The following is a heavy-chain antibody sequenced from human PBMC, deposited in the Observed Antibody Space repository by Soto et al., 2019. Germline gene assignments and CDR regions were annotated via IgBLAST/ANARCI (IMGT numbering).Heavy chain of an antibody. CDR3: AKSPLRTPGDRRWLQSPDY. V-gene: IGHV3-23*01. CDR2: ISGSGGST. D-gene: IGHD5-12*01. Sequence: GGSLRLSCAASGFTFSSYAMSWVRQAPGKGLEWVSAISGSGGSTYYADSVKGRFTISRDNSKNTLYLQMNSLRAEDTAVYYCAKSPLRTPGDRRWLQSPDYWGQGTLVTVSS. CDR1: GFTFSSYA. J-gene: IGHJ4*02.